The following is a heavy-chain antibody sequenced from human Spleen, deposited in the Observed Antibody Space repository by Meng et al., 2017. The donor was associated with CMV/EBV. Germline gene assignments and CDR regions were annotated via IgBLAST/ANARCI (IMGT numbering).Heavy chain of an antibody. J-gene: IGHJ4*02. CDR3: AKYSAVGERLYYFDY. Sequence: GGSLRLSCSASGFTFSDCYMNWVRQAPGKGLEWVSSIGATAGGTYYADSVKGRFTISRDNAKNTLYLQMNSLRAEDTAVYYCAKYSAVGERLYYFDYWGQGTLVTVSS. CDR1: GFTFSDCY. CDR2: IGATAGGT. D-gene: IGHD2-21*01. V-gene: IGHV3-23*01.